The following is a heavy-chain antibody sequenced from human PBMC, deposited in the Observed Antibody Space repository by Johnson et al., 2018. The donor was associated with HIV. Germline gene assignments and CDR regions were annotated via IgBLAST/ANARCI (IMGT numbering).Heavy chain of an antibody. V-gene: IGHV3-NL1*01. CDR2: IYSGGST. CDR3: ARDGPSAAV. Sequence: VESGGGVVQPGGSLRLSCVVSGFSLTLSGMHWVRQAPGKGLEWVSVIYSGGSTYYADSVKGRFTISRDNSKNTRYLQMNSLRAEDTAVYYCARDGPSAAVWGQGTMVTVSS. CDR1: GFSLTLSG. J-gene: IGHJ3*01. D-gene: IGHD6-25*01.